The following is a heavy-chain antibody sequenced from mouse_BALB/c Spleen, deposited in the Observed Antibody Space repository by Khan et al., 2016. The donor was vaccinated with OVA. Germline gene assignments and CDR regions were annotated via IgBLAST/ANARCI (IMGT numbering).Heavy chain of an antibody. J-gene: IGHJ3*01. CDR2: ISYSGNT. D-gene: IGHD2-4*01. CDR3: ARKDYYDYDPFPY. Sequence: LKQSGPGLVKPSQSLSLTCTVTGYSITSEYTWNWIRQFPGNKLEWMGFISYSGNTRYNPSLKSRISITRDTSKNQFFLQLNSVTSEDTATYYCARKDYYDYDPFPYWGQGTLVTVSA. CDR1: GYSITSEYT. V-gene: IGHV3-2*02.